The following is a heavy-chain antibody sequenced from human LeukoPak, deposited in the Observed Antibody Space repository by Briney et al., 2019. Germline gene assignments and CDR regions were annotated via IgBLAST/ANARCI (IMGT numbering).Heavy chain of an antibody. CDR2: INPSGGST. Sequence: ASVKVSCKASGYTFTSYYMHWVRQAPGQGLEWMGIINPSGGSTSYAQKLQGRVTMTRDMSTSTVYMELSSLRSEDTAVYYCARAIAAPYFDYWGQGTLVTVSS. D-gene: IGHD6-13*01. CDR3: ARAIAAPYFDY. J-gene: IGHJ4*02. CDR1: GYTFTSYY. V-gene: IGHV1-46*01.